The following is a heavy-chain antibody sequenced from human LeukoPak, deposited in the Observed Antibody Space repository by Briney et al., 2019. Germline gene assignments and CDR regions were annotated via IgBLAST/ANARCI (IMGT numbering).Heavy chain of an antibody. D-gene: IGHD2-2*01. CDR2: INHSGST. Sequence: PSETLSLTCAVYGGSFSGYYWSWIRQPPGKGLEWIGEINHSGSTNYNPSLKSRVTISVDTSKSQFSLKLSSVTAADTAVYYCARAHIVVVPAANRGGTKLLKKDFYFDYWGQGTLVTVSS. CDR1: GGSFSGYY. V-gene: IGHV4-34*01. CDR3: ARAHIVVVPAANRGGTKLLKKDFYFDY. J-gene: IGHJ4*02.